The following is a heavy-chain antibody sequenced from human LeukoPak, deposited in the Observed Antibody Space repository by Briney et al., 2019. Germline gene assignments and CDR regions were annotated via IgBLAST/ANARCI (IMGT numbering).Heavy chain of an antibody. CDR2: IRRITDGGTT. Sequence: GGSLRLSCAASGFTFSNAWMNWVRQAPRKGLEWVGRIRRITDGGTTDYAAPVKGRFTISRDDPKNTLYLQMNSLRAEDTAVYYCAKDGGDSSPYRPSVWGQGTMVTVSS. D-gene: IGHD3-22*01. CDR1: GFTFSNAW. V-gene: IGHV3-15*01. J-gene: IGHJ3*01. CDR3: AKDGGDSSPYRPSV.